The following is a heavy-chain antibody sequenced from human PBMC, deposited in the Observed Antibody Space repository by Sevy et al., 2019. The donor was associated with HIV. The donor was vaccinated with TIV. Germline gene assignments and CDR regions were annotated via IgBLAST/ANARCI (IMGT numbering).Heavy chain of an antibody. CDR3: ARESYDILPGSRGMDV. CDR2: IYYSGST. D-gene: IGHD3-9*01. CDR1: GGSISSYY. Sequence: SETLSLTCTVSGGSISSYYWSWIRQPPGKRLEWIGYIYYSGSTNYNPSHKSRVTISVDTSKNQFSLKLRSVTAADTAVYYCARESYDILPGSRGMDVWGQGTTVTVSS. V-gene: IGHV4-59*01. J-gene: IGHJ6*02.